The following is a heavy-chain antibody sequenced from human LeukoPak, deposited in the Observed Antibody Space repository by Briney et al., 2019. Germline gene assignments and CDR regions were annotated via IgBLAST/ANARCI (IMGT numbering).Heavy chain of an antibody. CDR3: ARDVEMATIHFDY. CDR1: GGTFSSYT. D-gene: IGHD5-24*01. J-gene: IGHJ4*02. CDR2: IIPILGIA. Sequence: SVKVSCKASGGTFSSYTISWVRQAPGQGLEWMGRIIPILGIANYAQKFQGRVTITADKSTSTAYMELSSLRSEDTAVYYCARDVEMATIHFDYWGQGTLVTVSS. V-gene: IGHV1-69*04.